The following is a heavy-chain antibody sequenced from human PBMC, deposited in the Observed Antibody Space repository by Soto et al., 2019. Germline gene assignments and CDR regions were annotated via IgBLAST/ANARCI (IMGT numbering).Heavy chain of an antibody. D-gene: IGHD3-16*01. J-gene: IGHJ3*02. CDR2: IYYSGST. CDR3: ARDEGESAFDI. CDR1: GGSISSYY. Sequence: PSETLSLTCTVSGGSISSYYWSWIRQPPGKGLEWIGYIYYSGSTNYNPSLKSRVTISVDTSKNQFSLKLSSVTAADTAVYYCARDEGESAFDIWGQGTMVTGSS. V-gene: IGHV4-59*01.